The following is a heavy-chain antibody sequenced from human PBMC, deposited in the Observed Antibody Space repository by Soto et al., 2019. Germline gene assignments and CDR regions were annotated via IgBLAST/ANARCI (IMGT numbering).Heavy chain of an antibody. Sequence: QVQLQESGPGLVKPSQTLSLTCTVSGGSISPGGYYWNWIRQHPGKGLEWIGYFYYIGSTYYNPSVKSRVTIAVNTSEHQFSLKLSSVTAADTAVYYCARSVFPWGQGTLVTVSS. V-gene: IGHV4-31*03. CDR2: FYYIGST. J-gene: IGHJ5*02. CDR3: ARSVFP. CDR1: GGSISPGGYY.